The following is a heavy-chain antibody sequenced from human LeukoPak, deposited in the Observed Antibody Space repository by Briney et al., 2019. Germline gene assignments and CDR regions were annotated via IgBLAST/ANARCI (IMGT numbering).Heavy chain of an antibody. Sequence: ASVKVSCKASGYTFTSYAMHWVRQAPGQRLEWMGWINAGNGNTKYSQEFQGRVTITRDTSASTAYMELSSLRSEDMALYYCARGKGYYDSSGYRHYYYMDVWGKGTAVTVSS. D-gene: IGHD3-22*01. V-gene: IGHV1-3*03. CDR1: GYTFTSYA. J-gene: IGHJ6*03. CDR2: INAGNGNT. CDR3: ARGKGYYDSSGYRHYYYMDV.